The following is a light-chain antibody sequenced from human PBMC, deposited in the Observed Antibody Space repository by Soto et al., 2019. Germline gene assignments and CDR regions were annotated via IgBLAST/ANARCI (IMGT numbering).Light chain of an antibody. Sequence: EIVMTQSPATLSVSPGERATLSCRASQSVTNSFLAWYQQKPGQAPRLLIYGVSTRATGIPARFSGSGSGTESTLTISSLQSEDFAVYYCQQYSSWPLTFGGGTKVEIK. V-gene: IGKV3-15*01. CDR3: QQYSSWPLT. CDR2: GVS. CDR1: QSVTNSF. J-gene: IGKJ4*01.